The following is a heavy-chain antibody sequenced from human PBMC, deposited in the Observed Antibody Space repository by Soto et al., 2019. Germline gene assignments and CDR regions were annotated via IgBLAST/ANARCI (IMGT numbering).Heavy chain of an antibody. CDR2: ISSTGGSA. CDR1: GFTLSTYA. V-gene: IGHV3-23*01. D-gene: IGHD3-10*01. Sequence: EVQLLESGGGLVEPGGSLRLSCAASGFTLSTYAMTWVRQAPGKGLEWVSAISSTGGSAYYADSVRGRFTISRDNSTNPLTLQMNSRKAEDTAVYYCAKAPRLWFGTYYFDCWGQGTLVTVSS. CDR3: AKAPRLWFGTYYFDC. J-gene: IGHJ4*02.